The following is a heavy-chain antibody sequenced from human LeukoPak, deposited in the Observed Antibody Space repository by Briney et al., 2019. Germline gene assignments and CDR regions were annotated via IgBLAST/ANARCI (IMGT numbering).Heavy chain of an antibody. Sequence: SETLSLTCAVSGGSVKTYYWSWIRQSPERGLQWIGFIHATGSTNTFPSLKSRVTISLDTSTNQFSLRLKSVTAADTAVYYCARHSARGYNYIDFWGRGALVTVSS. D-gene: IGHD5-24*01. CDR1: GGSVKTYY. CDR3: ARHSARGYNYIDF. V-gene: IGHV4-4*08. J-gene: IGHJ4*02. CDR2: IHATGST.